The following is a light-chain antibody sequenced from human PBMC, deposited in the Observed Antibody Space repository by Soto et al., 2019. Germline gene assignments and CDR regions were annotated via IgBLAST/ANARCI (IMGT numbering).Light chain of an antibody. CDR2: KAS. V-gene: IGKV1-5*03. Sequence: DIQMTQSPSTLSASVGDRVTITCRASQSISTLLVWYQQRTGKAATLLIYKASSLESVVPARFSGSGSGTEFTLIISSLQPDDFAFYFCQQDSTHPWTFGQGTKVDVK. CDR1: QSISTL. CDR3: QQDSTHPWT. J-gene: IGKJ1*01.